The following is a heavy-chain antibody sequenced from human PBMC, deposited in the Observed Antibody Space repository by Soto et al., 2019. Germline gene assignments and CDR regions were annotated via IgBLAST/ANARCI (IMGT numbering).Heavy chain of an antibody. V-gene: IGHV1-69*13. Sequence: GASVKVSCKASGGTFSSYAISWVRQAPGQGLEWMGGIIPIFGTANYAQKFQGRVTITADESTSTAYMELSSLRSEDTAVYYCAWVGATRIPRLDYYYYGMDVWGQGTTVTVSS. J-gene: IGHJ6*02. CDR2: IIPIFGTA. CDR3: AWVGATRIPRLDYYYYGMDV. CDR1: GGTFSSYA. D-gene: IGHD1-26*01.